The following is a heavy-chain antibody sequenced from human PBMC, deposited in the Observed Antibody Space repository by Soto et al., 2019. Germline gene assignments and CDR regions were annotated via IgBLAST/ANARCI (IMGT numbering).Heavy chain of an antibody. Sequence: SETLSLTCDVSGFSISSGYYWSWVRQPPGKGLEWIGSIYRSGSSYHNPSLESRLTVSIDTSNNQFSLKLASVTATDTAIYYCAREKVGTTFFDNGGQGTQVTVSS. CDR3: AREKVGTTFFDN. V-gene: IGHV4-38-2*02. CDR1: GFSISSGYY. CDR2: IYRSGSS. J-gene: IGHJ4*02. D-gene: IGHD1-1*01.